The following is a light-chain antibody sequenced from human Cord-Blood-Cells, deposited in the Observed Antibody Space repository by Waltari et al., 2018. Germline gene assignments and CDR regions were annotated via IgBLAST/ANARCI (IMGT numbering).Light chain of an antibody. V-gene: IGLV2-14*01. J-gene: IGLJ3*02. CDR3: SSSSSSSTWV. CDR2: DVS. Sequence: QSALTQPASVSGSPGQSITISCTGTSSDVGGYNYVSWYQQHPGKAPNLMFYDVSKRPSGVSRRSSGSESGNTASLPISALQAEDEADYYCSSSSSSSTWVFGGGTKLTVL. CDR1: SSDVGGYNY.